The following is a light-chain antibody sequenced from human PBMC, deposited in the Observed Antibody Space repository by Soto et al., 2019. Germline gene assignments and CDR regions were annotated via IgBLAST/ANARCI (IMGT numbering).Light chain of an antibody. Sequence: QSALTQPASVSGSPGQSITISCTGTSSDVGGYNYVSWYQQHPGKAPKLMIYDVSDRPSGVSNRFSGSKSGNTASLTISGLQADDEADYYRRSYTSSSIRVSGTGTK. V-gene: IGLV2-14*01. CDR3: RSYTSSSIRV. CDR2: DVS. J-gene: IGLJ1*01. CDR1: SSDVGGYNY.